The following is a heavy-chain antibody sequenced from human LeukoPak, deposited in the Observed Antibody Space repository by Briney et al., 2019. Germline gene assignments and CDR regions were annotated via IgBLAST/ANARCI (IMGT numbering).Heavy chain of an antibody. CDR3: ARVGSIAAAGGWFDP. Sequence: SETLSLTCTVSGYSISSGYYWGWIRQPPGKGLEWIGSIYHSGSAYYNPSLKSRVTTSVDTSKNQFSLKLSSVTAADTAVYYCARVGSIAAAGGWFDPWGQGTLVTVSS. D-gene: IGHD6-13*01. J-gene: IGHJ5*02. V-gene: IGHV4-38-2*02. CDR2: IYHSGSA. CDR1: GYSISSGYY.